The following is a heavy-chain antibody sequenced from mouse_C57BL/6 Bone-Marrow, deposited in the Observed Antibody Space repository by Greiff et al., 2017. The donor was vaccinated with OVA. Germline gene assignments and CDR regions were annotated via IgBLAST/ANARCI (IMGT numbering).Heavy chain of an antibody. CDR1: GFSLTSYA. D-gene: IGHD1-1*01. CDR2: IWTGGGT. Sequence: VQLVESGPGLVAPSQSLSITCTVSGFSLTSYAISWVRQPPGKGLEWLGVIWTGGGTNYNSALKSRLSISKDNSKSQVFLKMNSLQTDDTARYYCARFYGSSYEDYAMDYWGQGTSVTVSS. V-gene: IGHV2-9-1*01. J-gene: IGHJ4*01. CDR3: ARFYGSSYEDYAMDY.